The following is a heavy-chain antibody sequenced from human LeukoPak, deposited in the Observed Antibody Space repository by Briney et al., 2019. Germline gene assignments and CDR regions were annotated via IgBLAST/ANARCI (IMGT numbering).Heavy chain of an antibody. CDR3: VRNGAYNLAY. CDR1: GGSISSYY. V-gene: IGHV4-59*12. J-gene: IGHJ4*02. CDR2: IYYSGST. Sequence: SETLSLTCTVSGGSISSYYWSWIRQPPGKGLEWIGYIYYSGSTNYNPSLKSRVAISLEKSKNQFSLKLSSVTAADTAVYYCVRNGAYNLAYWGQGTLVTVSS. D-gene: IGHD1-14*01.